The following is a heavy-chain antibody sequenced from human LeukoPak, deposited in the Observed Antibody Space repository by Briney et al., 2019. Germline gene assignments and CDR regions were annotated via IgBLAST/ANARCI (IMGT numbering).Heavy chain of an antibody. CDR2: IYSGGST. CDR1: GFTVSSNY. Sequence: PGGSLRLSCAASGFTVSSNYMSWVRQAPGKGLEWVSVIYSGGSTYYADSVKGRFTISRDNSKNTLYLQMNSLRAEDTAVYYCASRGIAAAGILDYWGQGTLVTVSS. V-gene: IGHV3-66*01. CDR3: ASRGIAAAGILDY. J-gene: IGHJ4*02. D-gene: IGHD6-13*01.